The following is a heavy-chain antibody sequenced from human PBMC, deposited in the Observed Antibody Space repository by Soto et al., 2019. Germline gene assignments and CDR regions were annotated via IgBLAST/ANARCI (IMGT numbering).Heavy chain of an antibody. D-gene: IGHD2-15*01. J-gene: IGHJ5*02. CDR3: ARGLLWRCGSGGSCRRINWFDP. CDR1: GGSFSGYY. CDR2: INHSGST. Sequence: LSLTCAVYGGSFSGYYWSWIRQPPGKGLEWIGEINHSGSTNYNPSLKSRVTISVDTSKNQFSLKLSSVTAADTAVYYCARGLLWRCGSGGSCRRINWFDPWGQGTLVTVSS. V-gene: IGHV4-34*01.